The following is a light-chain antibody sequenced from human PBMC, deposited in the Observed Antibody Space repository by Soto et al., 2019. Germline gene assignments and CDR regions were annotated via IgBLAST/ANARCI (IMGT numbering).Light chain of an antibody. V-gene: IGLV2-23*01. J-gene: IGLJ1*01. CDR1: SSDVGSYNL. Sequence: QSALTQPASVSGSPGQSITISCTGTSSDVGSYNLVSWYQQHPGKAPKLMIYEGSKRPSGVSNRFSGYKSGNTASLTISGLQAEDEDDYYCCSYAGYVFGTGTKLTVL. CDR2: EGS. CDR3: CSYAGYV.